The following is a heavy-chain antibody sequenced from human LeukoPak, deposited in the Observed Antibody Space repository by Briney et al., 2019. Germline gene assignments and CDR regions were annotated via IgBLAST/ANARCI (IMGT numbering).Heavy chain of an antibody. CDR2: IYYSGST. Sequence: TPSETLSLTCTVSGGSISSYYWSWIRQPPGKGLEWIGYIYYSGSTNYNPSLKSRVTISVDTSKNQFSLKLSSVTAADTAVYYCARHAAVAGTEFDYWGQGTLVTVSS. CDR1: GGSISSYY. CDR3: ARHAAVAGTEFDY. V-gene: IGHV4-59*08. J-gene: IGHJ4*02. D-gene: IGHD6-19*01.